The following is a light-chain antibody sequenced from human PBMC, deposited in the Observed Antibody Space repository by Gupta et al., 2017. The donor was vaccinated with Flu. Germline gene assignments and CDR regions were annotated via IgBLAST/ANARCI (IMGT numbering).Light chain of an antibody. J-gene: IGKJ5*01. Sequence: SLYASVGDRGSLSCRTNDDIGTFVNWYQQRPGNAPKLLIYLASNLEGGVPSRFSGSGSGKDLTLTIDNRQQEDFATYYCQPSRSNLVTSFGPGTRL. CDR1: DDIGTF. CDR2: LAS. V-gene: IGKV1-39*01. CDR3: QPSRSNLVTS.